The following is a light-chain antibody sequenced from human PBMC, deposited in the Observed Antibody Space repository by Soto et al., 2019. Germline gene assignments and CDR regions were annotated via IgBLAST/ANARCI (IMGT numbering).Light chain of an antibody. Sequence: EIVMTQSPSTLSVSPGERATRSCRASQSVSSNLAWYQQKPGQAPRLLIYGASTRATGIPARFSGSGSGTEFTLTISSLQSEDFAVYYCHQYGNSPWTFGQGTKVDIK. V-gene: IGKV3-15*01. J-gene: IGKJ1*01. CDR1: QSVSSN. CDR2: GAS. CDR3: HQYGNSPWT.